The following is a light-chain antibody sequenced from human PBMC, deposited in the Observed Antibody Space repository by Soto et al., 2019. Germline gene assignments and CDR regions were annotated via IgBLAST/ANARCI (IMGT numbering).Light chain of an antibody. Sequence: QSVLTQPASVSGSPGQSITMSCTGTSSDVGGYDYVSWYQQHPGEVPKLIIFEVSSRPAWISNRFSASKSGNTASLTISGLQAEDEADYYCAAWDDSLSGLYVIGTGTKVTVL. V-gene: IGLV2-14*01. J-gene: IGLJ1*01. CDR2: EVS. CDR1: SSDVGGYDY. CDR3: AAWDDSLSGLYV.